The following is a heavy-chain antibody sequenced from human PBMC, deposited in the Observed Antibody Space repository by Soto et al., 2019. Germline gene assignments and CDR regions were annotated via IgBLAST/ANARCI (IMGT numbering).Heavy chain of an antibody. CDR1: GGTFTYYS. Sequence: QVQLVQSGAEVKKPGSSVKVSCMASGGTFTYYSFNWVRRAPGQGLEWMGLIITLLNRTTYAQKSQDKVTITADKSPGTLYTAMGRWRSADPAVYFRGIRSSNKPFVIATPMSYFDLWGRGTLVTVSS. CDR3: GIRSSNKPFVIATPMSYFDL. D-gene: IGHD3-10*02. J-gene: IGHJ2*01. V-gene: IGHV1-69*02. CDR2: IITLLNRT.